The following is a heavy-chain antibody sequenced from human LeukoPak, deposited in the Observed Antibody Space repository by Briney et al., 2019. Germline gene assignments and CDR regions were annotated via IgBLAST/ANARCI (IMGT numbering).Heavy chain of an antibody. D-gene: IGHD5-18*01. CDR1: GFTFSRDS. CDR3: TRDSRRRAWIQPGGSFDY. Sequence: GGSLRLSCAASGFTFSRDSMNWVRQAPGKGLEWVSYINTGGSPIYYADSVRGRFTISRDNAKNSLYLQMNSLKTEDTAVYYCTRDSRRRAWIQPGGSFDYWGQGTLVTVSS. J-gene: IGHJ4*02. CDR2: INTGGSPI. V-gene: IGHV3-48*01.